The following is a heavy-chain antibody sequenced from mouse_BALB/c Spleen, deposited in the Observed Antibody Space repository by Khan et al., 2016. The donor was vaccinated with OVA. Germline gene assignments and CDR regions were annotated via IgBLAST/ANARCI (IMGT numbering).Heavy chain of an antibody. CDR2: INPSTGYT. Sequence: QVQLQQSGAELAKPGASVKMSCKASGYTFTKYWMHWVKQRPGQGLEWIGYINPSTGYTEYNQKFKDKATLTADKSSSTAYMQLSSLTSEDSAVYYCVNHGSSSVWFTYWGQGTLVTVSA. V-gene: IGHV1-7*01. CDR1: GYTFTKYW. J-gene: IGHJ3*01. CDR3: VNHGSSSVWFTY. D-gene: IGHD1-1*01.